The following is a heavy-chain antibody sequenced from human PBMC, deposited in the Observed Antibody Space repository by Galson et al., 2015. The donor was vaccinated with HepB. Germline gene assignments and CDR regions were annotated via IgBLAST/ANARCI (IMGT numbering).Heavy chain of an antibody. Sequence: ETLSLTCTVSGGSISSSSYYWGWIRQPPGKGLEWIGSIYYSGSTYYNPSLKSRVTISVDTSKNQFSLKLSSVTAADTAVYYCARHDRGNWFDPWGQGTLVTVSS. CDR3: ARHDRGNWFDP. V-gene: IGHV4-39*01. CDR2: IYYSGST. CDR1: GGSISSSSYY. J-gene: IGHJ5*02.